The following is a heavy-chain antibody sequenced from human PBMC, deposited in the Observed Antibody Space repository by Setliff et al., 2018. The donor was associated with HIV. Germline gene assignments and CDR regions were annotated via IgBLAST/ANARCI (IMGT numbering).Heavy chain of an antibody. Sequence: SETLSLTCTVSGASISSSNYYWGWIRQPPGQGLEWIGSIYYSGDTFYNTSLKTRITISVDTSKNHLSLKVSSLTAADTAVYYCARAPYYDYRGLAVYYFDYWGQGTLVTVSS. CDR2: IYYSGDT. D-gene: IGHD3-22*01. V-gene: IGHV4-39*07. CDR1: GASISSSNYY. J-gene: IGHJ4*02. CDR3: ARAPYYDYRGLAVYYFDY.